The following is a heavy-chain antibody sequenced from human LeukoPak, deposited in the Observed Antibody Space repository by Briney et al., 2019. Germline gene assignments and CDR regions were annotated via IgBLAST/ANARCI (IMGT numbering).Heavy chain of an antibody. J-gene: IGHJ4*02. CDR3: AKWGTGIPFDY. CDR2: MSAAGGST. D-gene: IGHD3-16*01. CDR1: GFSVSSNA. V-gene: IGHV3-23*01. Sequence: GGSLRLSCAASGFSVSSNAMSWIRQAPGKAPDWVSGMSAAGGSTYYADSVKGRFTISRDNSKNTLYLQMNSLRAEDTAVYYCAKWGTGIPFDYWGQGTLVTVS.